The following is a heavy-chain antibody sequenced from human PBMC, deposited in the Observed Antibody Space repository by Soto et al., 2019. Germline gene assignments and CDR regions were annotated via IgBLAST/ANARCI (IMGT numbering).Heavy chain of an antibody. V-gene: IGHV3-74*01. CDR2: INIDGSIT. J-gene: IGHJ4*02. CDR1: GFAFTNYW. D-gene: IGHD1-1*01. CDR3: VRSLDRLRG. Sequence: DVQLVESGGGLVQPGGTLRLSCAASGFTSGFAFTNYWMHWVRQAPGKWLVWVSRINIDGSITDYADSVKGRFTISRDNPKNTLYLQMNSLRVDDTAVYFCVRSLDRLRGWGQATLVTVSS.